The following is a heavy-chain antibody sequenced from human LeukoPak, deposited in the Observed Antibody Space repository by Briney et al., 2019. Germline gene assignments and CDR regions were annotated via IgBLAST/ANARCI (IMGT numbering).Heavy chain of an antibody. J-gene: IGHJ4*02. V-gene: IGHV1-69*01. CDR3: ARDKVAYGDYVGVLDY. D-gene: IGHD4-17*01. CDR2: VIPIFGTA. Sequence: SVKVSCKASGGTFSSYAISWVRQAPGQGLEWMGGVIPIFGTANYAQKFQGRVTITADESTSTAYMELSSLRSEDTAVYYCARDKVAYGDYVGVLDYWGQGTLVTVSS. CDR1: GGTFSSYA.